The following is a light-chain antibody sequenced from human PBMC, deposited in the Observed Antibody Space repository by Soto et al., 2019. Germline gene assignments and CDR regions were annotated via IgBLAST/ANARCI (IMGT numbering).Light chain of an antibody. CDR2: DAS. Sequence: EIVLTQSPPTLSLSPGERATLSCRASQSVRSYLAWYQQKPGQAPRLLIYDASNRATGIPARFSGSGSGTDFTLTISSLEPEDFAVYYCHQRSTWPETFGGGTKVEIK. CDR1: QSVRSY. J-gene: IGKJ4*01. V-gene: IGKV3-11*01. CDR3: HQRSTWPET.